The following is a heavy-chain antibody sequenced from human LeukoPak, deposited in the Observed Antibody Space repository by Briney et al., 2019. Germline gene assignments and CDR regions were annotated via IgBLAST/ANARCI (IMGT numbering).Heavy chain of an antibody. Sequence: PSETLSLTCTVSGGSISSYYWSWIRQPPGKGLEWIGYIYYSGSTNYNPSLKSRVTISVDTSKNQFSLKLSSVTAADTAVYYCARGSGWFGESALDYWGQGTLVTVSS. D-gene: IGHD3-10*01. CDR1: GGSISSYY. CDR2: IYYSGST. CDR3: ARGSGWFGESALDY. J-gene: IGHJ4*02. V-gene: IGHV4-59*01.